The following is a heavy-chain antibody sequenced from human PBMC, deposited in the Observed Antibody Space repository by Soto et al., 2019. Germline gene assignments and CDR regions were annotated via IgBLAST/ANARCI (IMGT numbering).Heavy chain of an antibody. D-gene: IGHD4-17*01. CDR3: ASQTCDYGDYYGYFDY. CDR1: GGSISSGGYS. V-gene: IGHV4-30-2*01. Sequence: PSETLSLTCAVSGGSISSGGYSWSWIRQPPGKGLEWIGYIYHSGSTYYNPSLKSRVTISVDRSKNQFSLKLSSVTAADTAVYYCASQTCDYGDYYGYFDYWGQGTLVTVSS. CDR2: IYHSGST. J-gene: IGHJ4*02.